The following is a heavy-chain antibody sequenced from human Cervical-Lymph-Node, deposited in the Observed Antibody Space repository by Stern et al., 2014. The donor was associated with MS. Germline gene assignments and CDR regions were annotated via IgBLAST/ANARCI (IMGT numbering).Heavy chain of an antibody. Sequence: VQLVESGGGAVQPGSSLRLLCAASGFTFKGHGMHWVRQAPGKGLEWVAMIWYDGRNKYFADSVKGRFTISRDDSKDTVFLQINSLRAEDTAIYYCARWFGDYDAYDIWGQGTLVTVSS. V-gene: IGHV3-33*01. CDR1: GFTFKGHG. CDR2: IWYDGRNK. J-gene: IGHJ3*02. CDR3: ARWFGDYDAYDI. D-gene: IGHD3-10*01.